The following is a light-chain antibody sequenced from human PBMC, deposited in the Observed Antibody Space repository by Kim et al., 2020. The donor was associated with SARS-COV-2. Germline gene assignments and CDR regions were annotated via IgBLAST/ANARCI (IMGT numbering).Light chain of an antibody. CDR2: GAS. CDR1: QGIGTS. CDR3: QQYNSYPQT. V-gene: IGKV1-5*03. J-gene: IGKJ2*01. Sequence: SASKGNGGTVTCRACQGIGTSLACDQQKPGRAPKLLIYGASSLESAVPSSFSGSGSWTDFTLTISSLQPDDFATYYCQQYNSYPQTFGQGTKLEI.